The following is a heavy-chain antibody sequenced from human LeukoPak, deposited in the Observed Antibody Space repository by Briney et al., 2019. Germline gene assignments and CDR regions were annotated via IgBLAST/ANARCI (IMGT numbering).Heavy chain of an antibody. CDR3: AKDNDYGSGSYFPYYYGMDV. CDR2: IWYDGSNK. CDR1: GFTFSSYG. V-gene: IGHV3-30*02. Sequence: GGSLRLSCAASGFTFSSYGMHWVRQAPGKGLEWVAVIWYDGSNKYYADSVKGRFTISRDNSKNTLYLQMNSLRAEDTAAYYCAKDNDYGSGSYFPYYYGMDVWGQGTTVTVSS. D-gene: IGHD3-10*01. J-gene: IGHJ6*02.